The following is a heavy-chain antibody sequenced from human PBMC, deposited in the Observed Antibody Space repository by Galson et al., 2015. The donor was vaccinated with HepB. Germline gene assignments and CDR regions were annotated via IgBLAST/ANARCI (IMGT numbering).Heavy chain of an antibody. V-gene: IGHV3-33*06. CDR1: GFTFSSYG. J-gene: IGHJ4*02. Sequence: SLRLSCAASGFTFSSYGMHWVRQAPGKGLEWVAVIWYDGSNKYYADSVKGRFTISRDNSKNTLYLQMNSLRAEDTAVYYCAKDQAAAASFDYWGQGTLVTVSS. CDR2: IWYDGSNK. D-gene: IGHD6-13*01. CDR3: AKDQAAAASFDY.